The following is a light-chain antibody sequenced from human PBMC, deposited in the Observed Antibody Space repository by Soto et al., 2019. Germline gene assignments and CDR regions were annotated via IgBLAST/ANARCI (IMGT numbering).Light chain of an antibody. V-gene: IGLV1-44*01. CDR2: NNS. CDR3: AAWDDSLNGVV. CDR1: SSNIGSNT. Sequence: QSVLTQPPSASGTPGQWVTISCSGSSSNIGSNTVHWYQQLPGTAPKLLIYNNSQRPSGVPDRFSGSRSGTSASLAISGLQSEYEADYYCAAWDDSLNGVVFGGGTKLTVL. J-gene: IGLJ2*01.